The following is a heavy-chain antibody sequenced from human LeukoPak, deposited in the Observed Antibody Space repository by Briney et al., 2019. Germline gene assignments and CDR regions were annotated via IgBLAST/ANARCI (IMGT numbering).Heavy chain of an antibody. Sequence: PGGSLRLSCAASGFTFSPYSMHWVRQAPGKGLVWVSRISGDGSTTSYADSVKGRVTISRDNAENTLHLQMNSLRAEDTAVYYCARGYYNGLDVWGQGTTVTVSS. J-gene: IGHJ6*02. CDR1: GFTFSPYS. V-gene: IGHV3-74*01. CDR3: ARGYYNGLDV. CDR2: ISGDGSTT.